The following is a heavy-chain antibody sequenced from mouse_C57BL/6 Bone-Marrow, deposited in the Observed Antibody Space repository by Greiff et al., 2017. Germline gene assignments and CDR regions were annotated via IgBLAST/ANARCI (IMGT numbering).Heavy chain of an antibody. CDR2: IYPGDGDT. V-gene: IGHV1-82*01. CDR1: GYAFSSSW. D-gene: IGHD1-1*01. Sequence: VQLQQSGPELVKPGASVKISCKASGYAFSSSWMNWVKQRPGKGLEWIGRIYPGDGDTNYNGKFKGKATLTADKSSSTAYIQLSSLTSEDSAVYFCARRRMYYYGSFDVWGTGTTVTVSS. J-gene: IGHJ1*03. CDR3: ARRRMYYYGSFDV.